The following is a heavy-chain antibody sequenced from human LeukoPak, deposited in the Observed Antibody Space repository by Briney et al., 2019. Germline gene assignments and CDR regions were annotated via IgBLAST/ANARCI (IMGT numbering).Heavy chain of an antibody. J-gene: IGHJ4*02. CDR1: GGSIRSSTYY. Sequence: SESLSLTCTVSGGSIRSSTYYWGWIRQPPGKGLEWIGSMYYTGSTYYSPSLKSRVTISVDTSKNQFSLKLSSVTAADTAVYYCARGEIVATIQDYWGQGTLVTVSS. CDR3: ARGEIVATIQDY. CDR2: MYYTGST. V-gene: IGHV4-39*01. D-gene: IGHD5-12*01.